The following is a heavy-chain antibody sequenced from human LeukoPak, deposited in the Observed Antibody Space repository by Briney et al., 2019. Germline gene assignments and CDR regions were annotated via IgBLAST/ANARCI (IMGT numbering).Heavy chain of an antibody. J-gene: IGHJ4*02. V-gene: IGHV3-21*01. Sequence: GGSLRPPCAAAGLTFNSYSVNWVRQAPGKGLEWVSSISSSSSFIYYADSVKGRFTISRDNAKNSLYLQMNSLRAEDTAVYYCAREPGIGNYWGQGTLVTVSS. CDR1: GLTFNSYS. CDR3: AREPGIGNY. CDR2: ISSSSSFI. D-gene: IGHD6-13*01.